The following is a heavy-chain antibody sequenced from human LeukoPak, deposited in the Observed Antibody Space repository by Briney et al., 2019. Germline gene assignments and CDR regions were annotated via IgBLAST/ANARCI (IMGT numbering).Heavy chain of an antibody. CDR3: ARDLTYYDFWSGYPT. V-gene: IGHV1-2*02. CDR1: GYTFTGYY. J-gene: IGHJ5*02. CDR2: INPNSGGT. D-gene: IGHD3-3*01. Sequence: GASVKVSCKASGYTFTGYYMHWVRQAPGQGLEWKGWINPNSGGTNYAQKFQGRVTMTRDTSISTAYMELSRLRSDDTAVYYCARDLTYYDFWSGYPTWGQGTLVTVSS.